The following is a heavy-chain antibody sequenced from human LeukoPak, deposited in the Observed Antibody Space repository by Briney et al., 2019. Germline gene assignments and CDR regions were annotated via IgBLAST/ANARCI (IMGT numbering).Heavy chain of an antibody. J-gene: IGHJ4*02. V-gene: IGHV3-30*18. CDR2: ISHDGNNQ. Sequence: GGSLRLSCAASGFTFSSYGMHWVRQAPGKGLEWVAVISHDGNNQYYADSVKGRFTISRDNSKNTVYLQMNSLRAEDTAVYYCAQENYYDSSAYLDHWGQGTLVTVSS. CDR3: AQENYYDSSAYLDH. CDR1: GFTFSSYG. D-gene: IGHD3-22*01.